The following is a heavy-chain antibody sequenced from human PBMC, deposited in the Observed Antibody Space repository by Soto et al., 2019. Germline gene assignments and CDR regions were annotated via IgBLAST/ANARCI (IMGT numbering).Heavy chain of an antibody. Sequence: GGSLRLSCAASGFTFDDYAMHWVRQAPGKGLEWVSGISLNSGSIGYADSVKGRFTISRDNAKNSLYLQMNSLRAEDTALYYCAKGVATVTAFDYWGQGTLVTVSS. V-gene: IGHV3-9*01. J-gene: IGHJ4*02. D-gene: IGHD4-4*01. CDR2: ISLNSGSI. CDR3: AKGVATVTAFDY. CDR1: GFTFDDYA.